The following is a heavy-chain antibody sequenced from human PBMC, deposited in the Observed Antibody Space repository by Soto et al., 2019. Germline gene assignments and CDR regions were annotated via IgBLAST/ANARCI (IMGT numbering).Heavy chain of an antibody. V-gene: IGHV3-30*03. CDR1: GFAFSAYG. CDR3: ARVGGTVTSDY. CDR2: IYYDGSNK. D-gene: IGHD4-17*01. Sequence: QVQLVESGGGVVQPGRSLRLSCAASGFAFSAYGMHWVRQAPGKGLEWVAMIYYDGSNKYYADSVKGRFTISRDNSKNTLYLQMSSLGAEDRALYGCARVGGTVTSDYWGQGTLVTVSS. J-gene: IGHJ4*02.